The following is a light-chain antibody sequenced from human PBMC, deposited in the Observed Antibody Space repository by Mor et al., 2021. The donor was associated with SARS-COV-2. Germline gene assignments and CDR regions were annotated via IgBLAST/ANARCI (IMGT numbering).Light chain of an antibody. Sequence: ERATINCNSSQSVLYSSNNKNYLAWYQQKPGQPPKLLIYWASTRESGVPDRFSGSGSGTDFTLTISSLQAEDVAVYYCQQYYSTPRTFGQ. CDR2: WAS. J-gene: IGKJ1*01. CDR3: QQYYSTPRT. V-gene: IGKV4-1*01. CDR1: QSVLYSSNNKNY.